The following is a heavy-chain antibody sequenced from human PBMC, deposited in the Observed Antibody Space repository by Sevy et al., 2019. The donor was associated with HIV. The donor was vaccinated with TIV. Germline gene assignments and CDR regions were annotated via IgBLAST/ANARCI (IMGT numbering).Heavy chain of an antibody. CDR1: GFAFRTYA. V-gene: IGHV3-30-3*01. Sequence: GGSLRLSCAASGFAFRTYAFHWVRQAPGRGLEWVGLISSNGDNAFYANSVTGRFTISRDNSMNTLYLALNNLTPDDTAVYYCARGPEWELTSFLSHWGQGPLVTVSS. D-gene: IGHD3-9*01. CDR2: ISSNGDNA. CDR3: ARGPEWELTSFLSH. J-gene: IGHJ4*02.